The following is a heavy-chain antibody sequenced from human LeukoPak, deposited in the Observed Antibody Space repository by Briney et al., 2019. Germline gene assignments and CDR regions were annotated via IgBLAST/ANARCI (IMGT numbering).Heavy chain of an antibody. D-gene: IGHD2-2*02. J-gene: IGHJ2*01. V-gene: IGHV4-4*09. CDR3: ARLGTGFVVVPAAIPSDWYFDL. Sequence: PSETLSLTCTVSGGSISSYYWSWIRQPPGKGLEWIGYIYTSGSTNYNPSLKSRVTISVDTSKNQFSLKLSSVTAADTAVYYCARLGTGFVVVPAAIPSDWYFDLWGRGTLVTVSS. CDR2: IYTSGST. CDR1: GGSISSYY.